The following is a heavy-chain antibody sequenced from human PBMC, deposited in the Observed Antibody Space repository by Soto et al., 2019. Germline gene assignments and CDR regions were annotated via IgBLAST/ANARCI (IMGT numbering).Heavy chain of an antibody. D-gene: IGHD3-3*01. Sequence: GGSLRLSCAASGFTFSNAWMSWVRQAPGKGLEWVGRIKSKTDGGTTDYAAPVKGRFTISRDDSKNTLYLQMNCLKTEDTAVYYCTTDQKTPYYDFWSGVPTGDYWGQGTLVTVSS. CDR3: TTDQKTPYYDFWSGVPTGDY. V-gene: IGHV3-15*01. CDR1: GFTFSNAW. CDR2: IKSKTDGGTT. J-gene: IGHJ4*02.